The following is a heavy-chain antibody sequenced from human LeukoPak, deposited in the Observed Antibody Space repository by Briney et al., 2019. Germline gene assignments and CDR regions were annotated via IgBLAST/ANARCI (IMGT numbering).Heavy chain of an antibody. CDR1: GYTFTGYY. CDR2: INPNSGGT. D-gene: IGHD3-3*01. CDR3: ARPKYYDFWSGPDSGYYYMDV. J-gene: IGHJ6*03. V-gene: IGHV1-2*02. Sequence: ASVKVSCKASGYTFTGYYMHWVRQAPGQGLEWMGWINPNSGGTDYAQKFQGRVTMTRDTSISTAYMELSRLRSDDTAVYYCARPKYYDFWSGPDSGYYYMDVWGKGTTVTVSS.